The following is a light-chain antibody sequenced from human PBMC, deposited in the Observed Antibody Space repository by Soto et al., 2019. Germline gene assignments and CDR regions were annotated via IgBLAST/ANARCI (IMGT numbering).Light chain of an antibody. V-gene: IGLV2-14*01. Sequence: QSALTQPASVSGSPGQSITISCTGTSSDVGGYDFVSWYQHHPGKAPRLIIYQVTNRPSGVSDRFSGSKSGNTASLTISGLQAEDEADYYCAAWDDRLLGMFGGGTQLTVL. CDR3: AAWDDRLLGM. CDR1: SSDVGGYDF. J-gene: IGLJ3*02. CDR2: QVT.